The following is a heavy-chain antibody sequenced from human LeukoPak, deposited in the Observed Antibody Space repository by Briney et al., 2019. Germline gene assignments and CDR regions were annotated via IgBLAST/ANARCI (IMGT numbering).Heavy chain of an antibody. V-gene: IGHV4-34*01. CDR2: INHGGST. CDR1: GGSFSGYY. D-gene: IGHD5-12*01. J-gene: IGHJ6*02. CDR3: ATHSGSDRGYYHYGMDV. Sequence: PSETLSLTCAVYGGSFSGYYWSWIRQRPGKGLECIGEINHGGSTNYNPSLKSRVTISVDTSTNHISLKLSTVPAADAAVYYCATHSGSDRGYYHYGMDVWGQGTTVIVSS.